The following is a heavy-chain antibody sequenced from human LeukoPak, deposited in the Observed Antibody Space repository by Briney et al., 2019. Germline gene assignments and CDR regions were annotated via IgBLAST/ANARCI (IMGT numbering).Heavy chain of an antibody. CDR2: MNPTSGDT. J-gene: IGHJ6*03. CDR3: ARVVMKAFYYYYMDV. D-gene: IGHD2-21*01. V-gene: IGHV1-8*01. CDR1: GYTFSDYD. Sequence: ASVKVSCKASGYTFSDYDVNWVRQAPGQGLEWMGWMNPTSGDTGYAQKFQGRVTMTRSMSRNTAYMELSRLRSEDTAVYFCARVVMKAFYYYYMDVWGEGTTIIISS.